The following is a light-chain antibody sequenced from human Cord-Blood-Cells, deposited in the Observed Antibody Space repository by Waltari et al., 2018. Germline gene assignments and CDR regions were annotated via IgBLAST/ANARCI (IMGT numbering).Light chain of an antibody. V-gene: IGLV2-8*01. J-gene: IGLJ1*01. CDR3: SSYAGSNNFV. CDR1: SSDAGGYNY. CDR2: EVS. Sequence: QSALTQPPSASGSPAQSVTISCTGPSSDAGGYNYVSWYQQHPGKAPKLMIYEVSKRPSGVPDRFSGSKSGNTASLTVSGLQAEDEADYYCSSYAGSNNFVFGTGTKVTVL.